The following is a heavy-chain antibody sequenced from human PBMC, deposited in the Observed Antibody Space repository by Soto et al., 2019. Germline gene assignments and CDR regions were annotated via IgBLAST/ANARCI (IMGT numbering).Heavy chain of an antibody. CDR3: ARGNVGWFDP. CDR2: IYTSGRT. V-gene: IGHV4-4*07. D-gene: IGHD1-26*01. J-gene: IGHJ5*02. CDR1: GGSISSYY. Sequence: AETLSLTCTDSGGSISSYYCSWIRQPAENRLEWIGLIYTSGRTNYNPSLKSRVTMSVDTSKNQFALKLSSVTAADTAVYYCARGNVGWFDPWGQGTLVTVSS.